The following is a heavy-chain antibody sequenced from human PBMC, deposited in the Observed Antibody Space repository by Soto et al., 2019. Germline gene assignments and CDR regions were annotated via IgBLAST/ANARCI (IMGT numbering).Heavy chain of an antibody. CDR1: GGSISSSSYY. CDR2: IYYSWST. J-gene: IGHJ4*02. Sequence: SETLSLTCTVSGGSISSSSYYWGWIRQPPGKGLEWIGSIYYSWSTYYNPSLKSRVTISVDTSKNQFSLKLSSVTAADTAVYYCARQQLVLLRLDGFDYWGQGTLVTVSS. V-gene: IGHV4-39*01. CDR3: ARQQLVLLRLDGFDY. D-gene: IGHD6-13*01.